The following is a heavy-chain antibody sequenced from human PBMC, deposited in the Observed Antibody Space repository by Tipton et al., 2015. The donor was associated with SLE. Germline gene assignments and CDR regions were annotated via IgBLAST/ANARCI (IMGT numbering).Heavy chain of an antibody. CDR2: ISAYNGNT. V-gene: IGHV1-18*01. Sequence: QSGAEVKKPGASVKVSCKASGYTFTSYGISWVRQAPGQGLEWMGWISAYNGNTNYAQKLQGRVTMTTDTSTSTAYMELRSLRSDDTAVYYCARDDSLVVVAATYAFDIWGQGTMATVSS. J-gene: IGHJ3*02. D-gene: IGHD2-15*01. CDR3: ARDDSLVVVAATYAFDI. CDR1: GYTFTSYG.